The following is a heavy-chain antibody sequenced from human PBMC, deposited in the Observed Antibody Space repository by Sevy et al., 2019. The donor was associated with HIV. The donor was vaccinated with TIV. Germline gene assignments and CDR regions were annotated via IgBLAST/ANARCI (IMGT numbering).Heavy chain of an antibody. J-gene: IGHJ3*02. CDR1: GFTFSSYA. Sequence: GGSLRLSCAASGFTFSSYAMNWVRQAPGKGLEWVSTISGSGGSTYYGDSVKGRFTISRDNSKNTVYLQMSSLRAEDTALYYCAKDRYDGSGYHPEGAFDIWGQGTKVTVSS. D-gene: IGHD3-22*01. V-gene: IGHV3-23*01. CDR3: AKDRYDGSGYHPEGAFDI. CDR2: ISGSGGST.